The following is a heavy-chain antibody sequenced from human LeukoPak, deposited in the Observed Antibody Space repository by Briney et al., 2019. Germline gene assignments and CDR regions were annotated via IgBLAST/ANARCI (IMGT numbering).Heavy chain of an antibody. V-gene: IGHV3-30-3*01. CDR3: ARDPMGYGSGSYYHGMDV. CDR2: ISYDGSNK. Sequence: GGSLRLSCAASGFTFSSYAMHWVRQAPGKGLEWVAVISYDGSNKYYADSVKGRFTNSRNNSKNTLYLQMNSLRAEDTAVYYCARDPMGYGSGSYYHGMDVWGQGTTVTVSS. J-gene: IGHJ6*02. D-gene: IGHD3-10*01. CDR1: GFTFSSYA.